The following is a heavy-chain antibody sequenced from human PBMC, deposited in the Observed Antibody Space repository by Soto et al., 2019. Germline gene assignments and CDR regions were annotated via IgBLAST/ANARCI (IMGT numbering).Heavy chain of an antibody. CDR2: ISAYNGNT. V-gene: IGHV1-18*01. CDR3: ARGRSIAVAGANFDY. CDR1: GYTITSYG. Sequence: ASVKVSCKASGYTITSYGISWARQAPGQGLEWMGWISAYNGNTNYAQKLQGRVTMTTDTSTSTAYMELRSLRSDDTAVYYCARGRSIAVAGANFDYWGQGTLVTVSS. J-gene: IGHJ4*02. D-gene: IGHD6-19*01.